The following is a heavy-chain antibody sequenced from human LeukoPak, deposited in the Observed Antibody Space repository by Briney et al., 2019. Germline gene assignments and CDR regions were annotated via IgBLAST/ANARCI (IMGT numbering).Heavy chain of an antibody. CDR3: ATGSGSYSDDAFDI. V-gene: IGHV3-11*04. Sequence: GGSLRLSCAASGFTFSDYYMSWIRQAPGKGLEWVSYISSSGSTIYYADSVKGRFTISRDNAKNSLYLQMNSLRAEDTAVYYCATGSGSYSDDAFDIWGQGTMVTASS. CDR1: GFTFSDYY. D-gene: IGHD3-10*01. CDR2: ISSSGSTI. J-gene: IGHJ3*02.